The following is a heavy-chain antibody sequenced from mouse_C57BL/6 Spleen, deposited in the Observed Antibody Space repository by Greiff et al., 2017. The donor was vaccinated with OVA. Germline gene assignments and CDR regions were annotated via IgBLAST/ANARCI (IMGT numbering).Heavy chain of an antibody. Sequence: VQLQQSGPELVKPGASVKISCKASGYTFTDYYMNWVKQSHGKSLEWIGDINPNNGGTSYNQKFKGKATLTVDKSSSTAYMELRSLTSEDSAVYYCAIYSKGGYYAMDYWGQGTSVTVSS. J-gene: IGHJ4*01. CDR3: AIYSKGGYYAMDY. V-gene: IGHV1-26*01. CDR1: GYTFTDYY. CDR2: INPNNGGT. D-gene: IGHD2-5*01.